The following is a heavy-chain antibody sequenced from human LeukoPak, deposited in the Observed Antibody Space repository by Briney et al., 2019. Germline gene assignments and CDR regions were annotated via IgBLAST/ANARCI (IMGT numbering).Heavy chain of an antibody. J-gene: IGHJ4*02. CDR3: AGGVMTTVPTLGIDF. V-gene: IGHV3-48*03. CDR2: ISSGSSAI. D-gene: IGHD4-11*01. Sequence: PGGSLRLSCAASGFTFSIYEMNWVRQAPGKGLEWISYISSGSSAIYYADSVKGRFTISRDNAKNSLYLQMNSLRAEDTAVYYCAGGVMTTVPTLGIDFWGQGTLVTVSS. CDR1: GFTFSIYE.